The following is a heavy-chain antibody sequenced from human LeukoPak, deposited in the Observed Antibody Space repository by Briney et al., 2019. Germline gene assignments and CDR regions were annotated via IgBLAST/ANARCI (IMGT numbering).Heavy chain of an antibody. V-gene: IGHV4-38-2*01. CDR3: ARGPYYDYVWGSYRSPGFDY. Sequence: SETLSLTCAVSGYSISSGYYWGWIRPPPGKGLEWIGSIYHSGSTYYNPSLKGRVTISVDTSKNQFSLKLSSVTAADTAVYYCARGPYYDYVWGSYRSPGFDYWGQGTLVTVSS. CDR1: GYSISSGYY. CDR2: IYHSGST. D-gene: IGHD3-16*02. J-gene: IGHJ4*02.